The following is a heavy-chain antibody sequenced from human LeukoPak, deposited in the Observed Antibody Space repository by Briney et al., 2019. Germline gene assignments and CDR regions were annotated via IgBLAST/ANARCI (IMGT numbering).Heavy chain of an antibody. J-gene: IGHJ6*03. CDR1: GGSISSYY. CDR3: ASLRTPGSGNKNRDYYYYMDV. Sequence: PSETLSPTRTVSGGSISSYYWSWIRQPAGKGLEWIGRIYTSGSTNYNPSLKSRVTISVDKSKNQFSLKLSSVTAADTAVYYCASLRTPGSGNKNRDYYYYMDVWGKGTTVTVSS. CDR2: IYTSGST. V-gene: IGHV4-4*07. D-gene: IGHD3-10*01.